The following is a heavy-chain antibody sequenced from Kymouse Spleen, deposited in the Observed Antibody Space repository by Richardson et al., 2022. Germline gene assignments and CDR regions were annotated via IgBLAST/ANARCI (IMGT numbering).Heavy chain of an antibody. CDR1: GGSFSGYY. J-gene: IGHJ6*02. CDR3: ARELEPLLLLLRYGR. Sequence: QVQLQQWGAGLLKPSETLSLTCAVYGGSFSGYYWSWIRQPPGKGLEWIGEINHSGSTNYNPSLKSRVTISVDTSKNQFSLKLSSVTAADTAVYYCARELEPLLLLLRYGRLGPRDHGHRLL. V-gene: IGHV4-34*01. CDR2: INHSGST. D-gene: IGHD1-1*01,IGHD1-20*01,IGHD1-7*01.